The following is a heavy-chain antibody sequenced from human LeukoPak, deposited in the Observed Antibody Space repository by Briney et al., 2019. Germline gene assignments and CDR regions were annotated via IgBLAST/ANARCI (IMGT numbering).Heavy chain of an antibody. Sequence: GGSLRLSCAASGFTFNTYTMSWVRQAPGKGLEWVSSISAGGGGTYYAASVKGRFTISRDNPKNTLYLQMNGLRADDTAVYYCAKDDYGDYVRWFDPWGQGTLVTVSS. V-gene: IGHV3-23*01. CDR2: ISAGGGGT. CDR3: AKDDYGDYVRWFDP. D-gene: IGHD4-17*01. J-gene: IGHJ5*02. CDR1: GFTFNTYT.